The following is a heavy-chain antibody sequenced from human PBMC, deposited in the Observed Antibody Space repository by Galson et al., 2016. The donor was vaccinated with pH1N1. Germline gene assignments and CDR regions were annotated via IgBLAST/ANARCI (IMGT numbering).Heavy chain of an antibody. CDR2: ISSSGSTK. CDR1: GFTFSDYY. CDR3: ASFPYGDYVRFFDY. J-gene: IGHJ4*02. V-gene: IGHV3-11*04. D-gene: IGHD4-17*01. Sequence: SLRLSCAASGFTFSDYYMSWIRQAPGKGLEWVSYISSSGSTKYYAGSVKGRFTISRDNAKNSLYLQMNSLRAEDTAVYYCASFPYGDYVRFFDYWGQGTLVTVSS.